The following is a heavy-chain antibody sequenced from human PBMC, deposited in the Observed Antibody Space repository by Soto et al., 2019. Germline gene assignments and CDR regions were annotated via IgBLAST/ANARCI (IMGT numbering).Heavy chain of an antibody. CDR3: ARDLAAGDY. J-gene: IGHJ4*02. V-gene: IGHV1-46*01. CDR2: INPASGST. Sequence: QVQLVQSGAEVKKPGASVKLSCRTSGYTFTHYYIHWVRQAPGQGLEWLAIINPASGSTNYAQDFQGKVTLNMDKSKTTVYLELSGLRAEDTAIFYCARDLAAGDYWGQGTLVTVSS. D-gene: IGHD6-13*01. CDR1: GYTFTHYY.